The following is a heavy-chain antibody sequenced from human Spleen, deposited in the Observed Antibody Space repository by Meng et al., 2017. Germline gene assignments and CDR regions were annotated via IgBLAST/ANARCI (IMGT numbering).Heavy chain of an antibody. J-gene: IGHJ6*02. CDR1: GFTFSNFA. CDR2: SVDSCVGT. CDR3: AKDTRGFGDSPYYYYGLDV. Sequence: GSLRLSCTASGFTFSNFALSWVRQAPRKGLERVSASVDSCVGTYYADSVQGRFTVSRVNSKSTLDLQMNSLRAEDTAIYYCAKDTRGFGDSPYYYYGLDVWGQGTTVTVSS. V-gene: IGHV3-23*01. D-gene: IGHD3-10*01.